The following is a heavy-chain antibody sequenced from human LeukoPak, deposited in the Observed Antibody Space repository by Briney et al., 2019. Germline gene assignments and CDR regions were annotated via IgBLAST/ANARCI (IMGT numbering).Heavy chain of an antibody. CDR3: ARGLSTLHSPYYYYIDV. J-gene: IGHJ6*03. D-gene: IGHD1-1*01. CDR1: GGTFSSYA. CDR2: IIPIFGTA. Sequence: ASVKVSCKASGGTFSSYAISWVRQAPGQGLEWMGGIIPIFGTANYAQKFQGRVTITTDESTTTAYMELSSLRSEDTAVYYCARGLSTLHSPYYYYIDVWGKGTTLTVS. V-gene: IGHV1-69*05.